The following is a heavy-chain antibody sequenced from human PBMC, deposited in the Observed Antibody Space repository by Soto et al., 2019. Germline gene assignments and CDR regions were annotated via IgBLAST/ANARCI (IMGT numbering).Heavy chain of an antibody. V-gene: IGHV3-33*01. J-gene: IGHJ6*02. CDR1: GFTFINFA. Sequence: QVQLVESGGGVVQPGGSLRLSCAASGFTFINFAMHWVRQAPGKGLEWVAVIWHDGSNKYYADSVEGRFTISRDNFKRTLYLQMDSLRVEDTAVYYCVRVLGFGVWNGMDVWGQGTTVTVSS. CDR2: IWHDGSNK. CDR3: VRVLGFGVWNGMDV. D-gene: IGHD3-10*01.